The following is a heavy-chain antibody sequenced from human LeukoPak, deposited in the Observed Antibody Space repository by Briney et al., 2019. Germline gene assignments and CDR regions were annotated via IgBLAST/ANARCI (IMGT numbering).Heavy chain of an antibody. J-gene: IGHJ4*02. V-gene: IGHV4-4*02. CDR3: AKVSGYSYGYDY. D-gene: IGHD5-18*01. CDR2: IYHSGST. Sequence: SETLSLTCAVSGGSISSSNWWSWVRQPPGKGLEWIGEIYHSGSTNYNPSLKSRVTISVDKSKNQFSLKLSSVTAADTAVYYCAKVSGYSYGYDYWGQGTLVTVSS. CDR1: GGSISSSNW.